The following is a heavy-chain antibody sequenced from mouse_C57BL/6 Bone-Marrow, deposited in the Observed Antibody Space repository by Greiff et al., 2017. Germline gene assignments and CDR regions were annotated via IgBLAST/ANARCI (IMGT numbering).Heavy chain of an antibody. D-gene: IGHD1-1*01. J-gene: IGHJ1*03. CDR3: ARSRTTVVARYWYFDV. V-gene: IGHV1-59*01. CDR2: IDPSDSYT. CDR1: GYTFTSYW. Sequence: QVQLQQPGAELVRPGTSVKLSCKASGYTFTSYWMHWVKQRPGQGLEWIGVIDPSDSYTNYNQKFKGKATLTVDTSSSTAYMQLSSLTSEDSAVYYCARSRTTVVARYWYFDVWGTGTTVTVSS.